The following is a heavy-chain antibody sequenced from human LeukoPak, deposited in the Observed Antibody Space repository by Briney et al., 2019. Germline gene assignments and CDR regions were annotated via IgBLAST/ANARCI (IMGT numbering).Heavy chain of an antibody. D-gene: IGHD4-17*01. CDR3: AKAYATVTVFDYFHY. J-gene: IGHJ4*02. V-gene: IGHV3-23*01. CDR1: GFTFSSYA. CDR2: ISGTGDST. Sequence: GGSLRLSCAASGFTFSSYAMGWVRQAPGKGLEWVSAISGTGDSTYYADSVKGRFTISRDNSKNTLSLQINSLRAEDTSVYFCAKAYATVTVFDYFHYWGQGTLVTVSS.